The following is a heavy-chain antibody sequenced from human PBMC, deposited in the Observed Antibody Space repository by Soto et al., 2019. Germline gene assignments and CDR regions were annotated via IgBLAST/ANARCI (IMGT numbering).Heavy chain of an antibody. CDR2: IYGAASGI. D-gene: IGHD4-17*01. J-gene: IGHJ4*02. CDR1: GFSFHEYT. Sequence: EVHLLESGGDLVRPGGSLRLSCAASGFSFHEYTMNWVRQAPGKGLEWVSGIYGAASGIYYADSVKGRFTISRDNSRNTVYLQTHNLRAADTAVYYCAKDRHPDGVWDIDWWGQGARVTVSS. V-gene: IGHV3-23*01. CDR3: AKDRHPDGVWDIDW.